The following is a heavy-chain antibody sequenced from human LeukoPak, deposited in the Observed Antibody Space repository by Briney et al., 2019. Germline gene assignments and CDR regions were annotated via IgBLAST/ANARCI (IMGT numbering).Heavy chain of an antibody. J-gene: IGHJ1*01. CDR2: ISGSGGST. Sequence: PGGSLRLSCAASGFTFSSYAMSWVRQAPGKGLEWVSAISGSGGSTYYADFVKGRFTISRDNSKNSLYLQMNSLRAEDTAVYYCAKDQNYYDSSGKGAQHWGQGTLVTVSS. D-gene: IGHD3-22*01. CDR1: GFTFSSYA. CDR3: AKDQNYYDSSGKGAQH. V-gene: IGHV3-23*01.